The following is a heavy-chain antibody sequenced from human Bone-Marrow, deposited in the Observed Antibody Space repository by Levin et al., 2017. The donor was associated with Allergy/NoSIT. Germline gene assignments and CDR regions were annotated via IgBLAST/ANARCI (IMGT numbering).Heavy chain of an antibody. CDR1: GFKFSNYG. V-gene: IGHV3-30*02. D-gene: IGHD5-24*01. J-gene: IGHJ4*02. CDR2: IWYDGSNK. CDR3: AKPILGYTYGFEY. Sequence: GESLKISCAASGFKFSNYGIHWVRQGPGKGLEWVAFIWYDGSNKYYGDSVNGRFTISRDNSKNTVFLQMDSLRPEDTAVYYCAKPILGYTYGFEYWGQGTLVAVSS.